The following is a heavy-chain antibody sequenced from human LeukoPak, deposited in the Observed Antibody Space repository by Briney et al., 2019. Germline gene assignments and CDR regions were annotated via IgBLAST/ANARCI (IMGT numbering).Heavy chain of an antibody. CDR1: GGSISSGGYY. V-gene: IGHV4-61*08. CDR2: IYYSGST. D-gene: IGHD3/OR15-3a*01. Sequence: PSETLSLTCTVSGGSISSGGYYWSWIRQHPGKGLEWIGYIYYSGSTNYNPSLKSRVTISVDTSKNQFSLKLSSVTAADTAVYYCARDSWTASAFDIWGQGTMVTVSS. CDR3: ARDSWTASAFDI. J-gene: IGHJ3*02.